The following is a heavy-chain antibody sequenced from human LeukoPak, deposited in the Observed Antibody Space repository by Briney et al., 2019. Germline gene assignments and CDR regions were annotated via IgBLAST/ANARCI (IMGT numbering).Heavy chain of an antibody. CDR1: GGSISSSSHH. Sequence: SETLSLTCTVSGGSISSSSHHWSWVRQPPGKGLEWIGSIYYSGNTYYNPSLKSRVTISVDTSKNQFSLKLTSVTAADTAVYYCTREYSSFSDYWGQGTLVTVSS. J-gene: IGHJ4*02. CDR3: TREYSSFSDY. D-gene: IGHD6-6*01. CDR2: IYYSGNT. V-gene: IGHV4-39*02.